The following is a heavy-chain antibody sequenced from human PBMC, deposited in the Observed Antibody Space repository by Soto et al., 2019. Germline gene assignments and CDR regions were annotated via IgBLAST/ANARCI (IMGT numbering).Heavy chain of an antibody. Sequence: GASVKVSCKASGYTFTGYYMHWVRQAPGQGLEGMGWINPNSGGTNYAQKFQGRVTMTRDTSISTAYMELSRLRSDATAVYYCARDVPVKSYYYYYGMDVWGQGTTVIVSS. CDR3: ARDVPVKSYYYYYGMDV. CDR1: GYTFTGYY. D-gene: IGHD2-2*01. V-gene: IGHV1-2*02. CDR2: INPNSGGT. J-gene: IGHJ6*02.